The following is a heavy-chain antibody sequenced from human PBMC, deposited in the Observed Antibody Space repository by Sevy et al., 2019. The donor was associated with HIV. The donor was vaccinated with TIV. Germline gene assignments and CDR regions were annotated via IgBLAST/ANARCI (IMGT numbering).Heavy chain of an antibody. CDR3: ASGVEGVVPSPILGLGPWSKYWSFDL. CDR1: GGSFSGFS. CDR2: VNH. Sequence: SETLSLTCAVSGGSFSGFSWNWIRQPPGKGLEWIGEVNHYSPSLKRRATISLDTSKNQFSLKLHSVTAPDTVFYFCASGVEGVVPSPILGLGPWSKYWSFDLWGRGTLVIVSS. V-gene: IGHV4-34*01. J-gene: IGHJ2*01. D-gene: IGHD2-2*02.